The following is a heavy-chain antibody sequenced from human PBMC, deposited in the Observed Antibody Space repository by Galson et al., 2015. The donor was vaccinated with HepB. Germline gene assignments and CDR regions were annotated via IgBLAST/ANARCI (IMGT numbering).Heavy chain of an antibody. CDR1: GFTFSSYA. J-gene: IGHJ4*02. Sequence: SLRLSCAASGFTFSSYAMHWVRQAPGKGLEWVAVISYDGSNKYYADSVKGRFTISRDNSKNTLYLQMNSLRAEDTAVYYCARDGGDGYYDSSGYTFDYWGQGTLVTVSS. CDR3: ARDGGDGYYDSSGYTFDY. CDR2: ISYDGSNK. D-gene: IGHD3-22*01. V-gene: IGHV3-30-3*01.